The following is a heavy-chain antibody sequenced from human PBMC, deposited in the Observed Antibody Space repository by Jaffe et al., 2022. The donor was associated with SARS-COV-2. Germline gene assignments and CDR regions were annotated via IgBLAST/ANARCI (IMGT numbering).Heavy chain of an antibody. CDR3: ARAVPSHYYDSSGPVDY. D-gene: IGHD3-22*01. Sequence: QVQLQESGPGLVKPSQTLSLTCTVSGGSISSGGYYWSWIRQHPGKGLEWIGYIYYSGSTYYNPSLKSRVTISVDTSKNQFSLKLSSVTAADTAVYYCARAVPSHYYDSSGPVDYWGQGTLVTVSS. V-gene: IGHV4-31*03. CDR2: IYYSGST. CDR1: GGSISSGGYY. J-gene: IGHJ4*02.